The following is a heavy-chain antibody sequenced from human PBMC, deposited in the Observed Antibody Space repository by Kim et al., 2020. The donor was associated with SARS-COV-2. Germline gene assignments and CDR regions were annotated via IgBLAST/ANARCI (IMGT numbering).Heavy chain of an antibody. V-gene: IGHV3-73*01. CDR3: TRSEGNSGRYYWAFDF. J-gene: IGHJ3*01. D-gene: IGHD1-26*01. Sequence: SGKGRVTISRDDSKNTAYLQMNSLKTEDTAVYYCTRSEGNSGRYYWAFDFWGQGTLVTVSS.